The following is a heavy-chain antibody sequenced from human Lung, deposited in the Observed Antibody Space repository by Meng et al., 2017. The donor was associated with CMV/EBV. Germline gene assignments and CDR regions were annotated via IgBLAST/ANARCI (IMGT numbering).Heavy chain of an antibody. J-gene: IGHJ6*01. CDR2: IRSKAFGGTT. Sequence: LSCTASVFPFLPSPLSWVRQAPGKGLEWVGFIRSKAFGGTTEYAASVKGRFTISRDDSKGIACLQMNSLKVEDTAVYYCARGTYISGLYYYYYYYAMDVWXKGNX. V-gene: IGHV3-49*02. D-gene: IGHD6-19*01. CDR1: VFPFLPSP. CDR3: ARGTYISGLYYYYYYYAMDV.